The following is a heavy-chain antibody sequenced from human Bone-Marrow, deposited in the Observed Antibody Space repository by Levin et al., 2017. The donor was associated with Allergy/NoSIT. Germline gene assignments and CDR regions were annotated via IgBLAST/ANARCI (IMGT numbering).Heavy chain of an antibody. V-gene: IGHV4-34*01. CDR1: GGSFSGYY. Sequence: SETLSLTCAVYGGSFSGYYWSWIRQPPGKGLEWIGEINHSGSTNYNPSLKSRVTISVDTSKNQFSLKLSSVTAADTAVYYCARTLGGVVPAAAGYYYYMDVWGKGTTVTVSS. CDR2: INHSGST. D-gene: IGHD2-2*01. CDR3: ARTLGGVVPAAAGYYYYMDV. J-gene: IGHJ6*03.